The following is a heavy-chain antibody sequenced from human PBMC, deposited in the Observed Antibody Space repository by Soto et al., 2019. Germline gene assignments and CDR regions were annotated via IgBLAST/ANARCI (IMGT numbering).Heavy chain of an antibody. V-gene: IGHV4-34*01. D-gene: IGHD2-21*02. CDR2: INHSGST. CDR3: ARDLFGDCAVDCYQMDV. J-gene: IGHJ6*02. Sequence: PETLSLTCAVSGGSLSAYSRTWIRQLPGKGLEGNGEINHSGSTNYNPSLESRVTISVDTSKNQFSLKLTSVTAADTAVYYCARDLFGDCAVDCYQMDVLGQGTPVTVSS. CDR1: GGSLSAYS.